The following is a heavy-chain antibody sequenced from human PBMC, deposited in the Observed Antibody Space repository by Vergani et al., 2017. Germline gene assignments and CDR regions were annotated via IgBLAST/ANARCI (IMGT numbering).Heavy chain of an antibody. CDR2: INHSGST. CDR3: ARGRRGTWYFDL. CDR1: GGSFSGYY. J-gene: IGHJ2*01. Sequence: QVQLQQWGAGLLKPSETLSLTCAVHGGSFSGYYWSWIRQPPGKGLEWIGEINHSGSTNYNPSLKSRVTISVDTSKNQFSLKLSSVTAADTAVYYCARGRRGTWYFDLWGRGTLVTVSS. V-gene: IGHV4-34*01.